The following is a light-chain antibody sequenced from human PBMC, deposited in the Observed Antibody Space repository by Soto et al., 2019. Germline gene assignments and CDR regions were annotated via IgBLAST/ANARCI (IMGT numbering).Light chain of an antibody. CDR2: SNT. CDR1: SSNIGSNT. CDR3: AAWDDSFVV. J-gene: IGLJ2*01. Sequence: QLVLTQPPSASGTPGQRVTISCSGSSSNIGSNTVNWYQLFPGTAPQLLIYSNTQRPSGVPDRFSGSKSGTSASLAISGLQSEDEADYYCAAWDDSFVVFGGGTKLTVL. V-gene: IGLV1-44*01.